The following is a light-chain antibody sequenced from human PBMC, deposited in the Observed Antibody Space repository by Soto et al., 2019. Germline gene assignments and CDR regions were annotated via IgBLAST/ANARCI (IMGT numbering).Light chain of an antibody. J-gene: IGKJ1*01. CDR3: QQNYSTVWT. Sequence: ITLTLSPSSLAASVGERVTITCRASQSISSYLDWYQQKPGQAPRLLICAASSLHSGVPSRFSGSGSGTEFTLTISSLQSEDFAVYYCQQNYSTVWTFGQGTKVDIK. CDR2: AAS. CDR1: QSISSY. V-gene: IGKV1-39*01.